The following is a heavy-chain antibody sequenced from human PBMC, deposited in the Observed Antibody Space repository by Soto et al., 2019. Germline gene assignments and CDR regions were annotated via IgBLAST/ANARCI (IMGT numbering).Heavy chain of an antibody. D-gene: IGHD6-19*01. V-gene: IGHV3-23*01. CDR3: AKGYSSGWYNFDY. Sequence: EVQLLESGGGLVQPGGSLRLSYAASGFTFSSYAMSWVRQAPGKGLEWVSAISGSGGSTYYADSVKGRFTISRDNSKNTLYLQMNSLRAEDTAVYYCAKGYSSGWYNFDYWGQGTLVTVSS. CDR1: GFTFSSYA. CDR2: ISGSGGST. J-gene: IGHJ4*02.